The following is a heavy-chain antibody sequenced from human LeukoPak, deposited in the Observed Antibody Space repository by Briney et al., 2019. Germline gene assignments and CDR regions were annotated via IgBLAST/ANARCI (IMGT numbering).Heavy chain of an antibody. CDR1: GYTFTSYY. V-gene: IGHV1-2*04. CDR2: INPNSGGT. J-gene: IGHJ4*02. D-gene: IGHD3-10*01. CDR3: ARGGTLNMVRGVGRRDPSLLSLYYFDY. Sequence: ASVKVSCKASGYTFTSYYMHWVRQAPGQGLEWMGWINPNSGGTNYAQKFQDWVTMTRDTSISTAYMELSRLRSDDTAVYYCARGGTLNMVRGVGRRDPSLLSLYYFDYWGQGTLVTVSS.